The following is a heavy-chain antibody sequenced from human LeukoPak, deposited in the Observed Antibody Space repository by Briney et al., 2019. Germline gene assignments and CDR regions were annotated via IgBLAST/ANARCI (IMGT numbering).Heavy chain of an antibody. V-gene: IGHV4-34*01. J-gene: IGHJ6*02. D-gene: IGHD3-3*01. CDR3: ARGLGVTIFGEYYYYGMDV. CDR2: ISHSGST. Sequence: SETLSLTCAVYGGSFSGYYWSWIRQPPGKGLEWIGEISHSGSTNYNPSLKSRVTISVDTSKNQFSLKLSSVTAADTAVYYCARGLGVTIFGEYYYYGMDVWGQGTTVTVSS. CDR1: GGSFSGYY.